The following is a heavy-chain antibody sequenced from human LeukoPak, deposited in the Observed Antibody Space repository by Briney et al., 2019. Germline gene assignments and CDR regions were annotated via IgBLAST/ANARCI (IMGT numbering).Heavy chain of an antibody. CDR3: AKDQDVGGYCTSTSCYIGFCDS. D-gene: IGHD2-2*02. Sequence: GGSLRLSCAASGFTFSTNTMNWVRQAPGRGLEWVAPISPSGGSTYYTDSVKGRFTIPRDNSKNTLFLQMNSLRAEDSALYYCAKDQDVGGYCTSTSCYIGFCDSWGQGALVTVSS. CDR1: GFTFSTNT. V-gene: IGHV3-23*01. CDR2: ISPSGGST. J-gene: IGHJ5*01.